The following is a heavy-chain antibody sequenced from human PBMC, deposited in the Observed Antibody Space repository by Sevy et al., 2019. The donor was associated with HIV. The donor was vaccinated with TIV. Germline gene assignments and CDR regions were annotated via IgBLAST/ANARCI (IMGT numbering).Heavy chain of an antibody. Sequence: ASVKVSCKASGFTFTSSAVQWVRQARGQRLEWIGWIVVGSGNTNYAQKFQERVTITGDMSTSTAYMELSSLRSEDTAVYYCAALYCSGGSCYSNAFDIWGQGTMVTVSS. CDR1: GFTFTSSA. J-gene: IGHJ3*02. CDR2: IVVGSGNT. CDR3: AALYCSGGSCYSNAFDI. V-gene: IGHV1-58*01. D-gene: IGHD2-15*01.